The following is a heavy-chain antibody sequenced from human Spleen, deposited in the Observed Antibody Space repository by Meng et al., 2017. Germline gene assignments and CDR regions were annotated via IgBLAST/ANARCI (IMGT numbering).Heavy chain of an antibody. CDR3: ARGPTTMAHDFDY. CDR1: GGSFSGYY. V-gene: IGHV4-34*01. J-gene: IGHJ4*02. CDR2: INHSGST. Sequence: LQQWGAELLKPPETLSLPCAVYGGSFSGYYWSWIRQPPGRGLEWIGEINHSGSTNYNPSLKSRVTISVDTSQNNLSLKLSSVTAADSAVYYCARGPTTMAHDFDYWGQGTLVTVSS. D-gene: IGHD4-11*01.